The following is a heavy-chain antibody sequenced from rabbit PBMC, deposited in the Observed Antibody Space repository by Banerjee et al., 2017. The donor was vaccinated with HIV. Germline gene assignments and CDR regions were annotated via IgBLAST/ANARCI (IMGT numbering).Heavy chain of an antibody. CDR1: GFTLSSYW. V-gene: IGHV1S45*01. CDR3: ARDLAGVIGWNFDL. J-gene: IGHJ4*01. Sequence: QEQLEESGGDLVKPEGSLTLTCTASGFTLSSYWMCWVRQVLGKGLEWIACIYTDFSASTYYASWAKGRFTISKTSSTTVTLQMTSLTAADTATYFCARDLAGVIGWNFDLWGPGTLVTVS. CDR2: IYTDFSAST. D-gene: IGHD4-1*01.